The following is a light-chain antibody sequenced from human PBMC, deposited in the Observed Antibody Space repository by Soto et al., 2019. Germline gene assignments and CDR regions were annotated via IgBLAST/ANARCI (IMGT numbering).Light chain of an antibody. Sequence: DVVMPQSPLSLPVTLGQPASISCRSSQSLVYSDGNAYLIRFHQRPGQSPRRLIFKVSNRDSGVPDRFSRSVAGSYFTLEISRVEAEDVGVYHCMQGTHSPPTFCQGTRVNIK. CDR1: QSLVYSDGNAY. CDR3: MQGTHSPPT. J-gene: IGKJ1*01. V-gene: IGKV2-30*01. CDR2: KVS.